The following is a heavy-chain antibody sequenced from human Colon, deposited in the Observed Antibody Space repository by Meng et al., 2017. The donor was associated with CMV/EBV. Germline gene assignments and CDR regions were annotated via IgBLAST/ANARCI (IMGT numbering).Heavy chain of an antibody. CDR3: ARVERYCRGTTCYGPYYFDS. CDR2: ISGGGTTT. Sequence: GESLKISCEASGFTFSNYAMSWVRQAPGKGLEWLSVISGGGTTTYYADSVKGRFTISRDNSKNTVYLQMNTLEAEDTAVYYCARVERYCRGTTCYGPYYFDSWGQGTLVTVSS. CDR1: GFTFSNYA. V-gene: IGHV3-23*01. J-gene: IGHJ4*02. D-gene: IGHD2-2*01.